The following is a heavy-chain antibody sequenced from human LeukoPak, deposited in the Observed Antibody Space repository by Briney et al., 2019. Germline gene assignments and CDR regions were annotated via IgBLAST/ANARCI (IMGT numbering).Heavy chain of an antibody. CDR1: GGSISSGGYY. D-gene: IGHD3-22*01. CDR2: IYHSGST. CDR3: ARDSFSLYYYDTSGYYDC. J-gene: IGHJ4*02. V-gene: IGHV4-30-2*01. Sequence: PSETLSLTCTVSGGSISSGGYYWSWIRQPPGKGLEWIGYIYHSGSTYYNPSLKSRVTISVDRSKNQFSLKLSSVTAADTAVYYCARDSFSLYYYDTSGYYDCWGQGTLVTVSS.